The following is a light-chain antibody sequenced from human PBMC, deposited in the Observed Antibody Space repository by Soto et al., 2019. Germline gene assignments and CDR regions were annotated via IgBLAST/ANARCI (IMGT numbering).Light chain of an antibody. V-gene: IGKV3-15*01. CDR3: QQYNDWPYT. CDR2: GAS. J-gene: IGKJ5*01. CDR1: QSIGSN. Sequence: EIVMTPSPATLSVSPGERATLSCRASQSIGSNLAWYQQTPGQAPRLLISGASTRATGISGRFSGSGSGTEFTLTISSLQSEDFALYYCQQYNDWPYTFGQGTRLEIK.